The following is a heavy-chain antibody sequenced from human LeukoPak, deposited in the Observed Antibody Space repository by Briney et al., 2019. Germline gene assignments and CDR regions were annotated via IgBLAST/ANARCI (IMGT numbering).Heavy chain of an antibody. CDR2: IIPIFGTA. CDR1: GGTFSSYA. D-gene: IGHD5-12*01. Sequence: ASVKVSCKASGGTFSSYAISWVRQAPGQGLEWMGGIIPIFGTANYAQKFQGRVTITTDESTSTAYMELSNLRSEDTAVYYCAAFAGYDPLNWFDPWGQGTLVTVSS. CDR3: AAFAGYDPLNWFDP. V-gene: IGHV1-69*05. J-gene: IGHJ5*02.